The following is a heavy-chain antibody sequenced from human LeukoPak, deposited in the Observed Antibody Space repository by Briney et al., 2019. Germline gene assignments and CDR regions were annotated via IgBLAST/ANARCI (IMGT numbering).Heavy chain of an antibody. D-gene: IGHD5-12*01. V-gene: IGHV3-7*01. CDR3: ARFGYSGWYLEY. CDR1: GFSFRDFW. CDR2: INQGGSVK. Sequence: TGGSLRLSCAASGFSFRDFWMTWVRQAPGKGLEWVANINQGGSVKYYVGSVKGRFTISRDDAESSLYVQMNSLRDEDTAVYYCARFGYSGWYLEYWGQGTLVTVSS. J-gene: IGHJ4*02.